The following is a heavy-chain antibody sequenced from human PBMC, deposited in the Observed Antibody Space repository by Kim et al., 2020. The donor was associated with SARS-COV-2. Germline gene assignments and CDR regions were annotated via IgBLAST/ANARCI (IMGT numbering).Heavy chain of an antibody. V-gene: IGHV1-2*02. J-gene: IGHJ3*02. CDR3: ARLVSSSWDDAFDI. D-gene: IGHD6-13*01. Sequence: AQKFQGRVTMTRDTSISTAYMELSRLRSDDTAVYYCARLVSSSWDDAFDIWGQGTMVTVSS.